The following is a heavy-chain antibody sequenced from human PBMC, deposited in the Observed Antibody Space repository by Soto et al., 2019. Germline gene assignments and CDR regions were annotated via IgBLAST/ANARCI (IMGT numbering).Heavy chain of an antibody. J-gene: IGHJ4*02. Sequence: GGSLRLSCAASGFTFSSCAMSWVRQAPGKGLEWVSAISGSGGSTYYADSVKGRFTISRDNSKNTLYLQMNSLRAEDTAVYYCAKGGEYSGYDDGFDYWGQGTLVTISS. CDR3: AKGGEYSGYDDGFDY. V-gene: IGHV3-23*01. CDR1: GFTFSSCA. CDR2: ISGSGGST. D-gene: IGHD5-12*01.